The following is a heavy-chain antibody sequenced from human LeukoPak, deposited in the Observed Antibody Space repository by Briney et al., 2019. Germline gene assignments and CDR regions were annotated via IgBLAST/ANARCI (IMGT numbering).Heavy chain of an antibody. CDR1: GFTFSSYG. CDR2: IRYDGSNK. J-gene: IGHJ3*02. D-gene: IGHD3-10*01. Sequence: PGGSLRLSCAASGFTFSSYGMHWVRQAPGKGLEWVAFIRYDGSNKYYADSMKGRFTISRDNSKNTLYLQMNSLRAEDTAVYYCANGKYYYGSGSYFRRGDAFDIWGQGTMVTVSS. V-gene: IGHV3-30*02. CDR3: ANGKYYYGSGSYFRRGDAFDI.